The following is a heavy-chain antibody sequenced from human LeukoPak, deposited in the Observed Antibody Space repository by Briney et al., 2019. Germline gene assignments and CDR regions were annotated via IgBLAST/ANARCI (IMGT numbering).Heavy chain of an antibody. CDR2: IWSDGSND. V-gene: IGHV3-33*03. J-gene: IGHJ1*01. D-gene: IGHD2-21*02. CDR1: GFNFGSDA. CDR3: TSWGDTTAEYFQR. Sequence: GGSLRLSCTASGFNFGSDAMHWVRQAPGKGLEWVAFIWSDGSNDHYADSVRGRFTISRDNAQNSMYLQMNSLRVEDTAVYYCTSWGDTTAEYFQRWGQGTLVTVSS.